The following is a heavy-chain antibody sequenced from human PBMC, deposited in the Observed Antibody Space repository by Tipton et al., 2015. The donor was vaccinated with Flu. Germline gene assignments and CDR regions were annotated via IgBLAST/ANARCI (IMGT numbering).Heavy chain of an antibody. V-gene: IGHV4-39*01. CDR3: ASKDGISGAYSRGYFDY. Sequence: TLSLTCGVSGGSISSSNYFWGWIRQPPGKGLEWIGSMYFTEKTYYYIPSLKSRVTISVDTSKNQFSLKLSSVTAADTAVYYCASKDGISGAYSRGYFDYWGQGTLVTVSS. CDR2: MYFTEKTY. D-gene: IGHD2-21*01. CDR1: GGSISSSNYF. J-gene: IGHJ4*02.